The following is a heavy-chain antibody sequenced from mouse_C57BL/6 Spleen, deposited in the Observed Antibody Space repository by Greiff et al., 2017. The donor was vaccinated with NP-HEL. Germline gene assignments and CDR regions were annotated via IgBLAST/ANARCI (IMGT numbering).Heavy chain of an antibody. CDR1: GFTFSSYG. D-gene: IGHD1-1*01. V-gene: IGHV5-6*01. Sequence: EVKVVESGGDLVKPGGSLKLSCAASGFTFSSYGMSWVRQTPDKRLEWVATISSGGSYTYYPDRVKGRFTISRDNAKNTRYLQMSSLKSEDTAMYYCARQGYGSRRYYFDYWGQGTTLTVSS. CDR2: ISSGGSYT. CDR3: ARQGYGSRRYYFDY. J-gene: IGHJ2*01.